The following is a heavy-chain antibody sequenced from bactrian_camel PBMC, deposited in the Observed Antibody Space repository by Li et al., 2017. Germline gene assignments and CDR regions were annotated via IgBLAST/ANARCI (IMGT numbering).Heavy chain of an antibody. CDR1: GYTYSSVC. Sequence: HVQLVESGGGSVQTGGSLRLSCVASGYTYSSVCMAWFRQAPGKGLEWVSSITSDSRTVYADSVKGRFTISRDNAENALYLQLNSLKTEDTATYYCTNPIGGSWYVAFISACEGFDRWGQGTQ. V-gene: IGHV3S1*01. CDR2: ITSDSRT. CDR3: TNPIGGSWYVAFISACEGFDR. D-gene: IGHD6*01. J-gene: IGHJ4*01.